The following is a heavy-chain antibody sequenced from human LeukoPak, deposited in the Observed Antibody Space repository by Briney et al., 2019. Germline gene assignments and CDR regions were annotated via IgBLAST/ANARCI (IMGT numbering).Heavy chain of an antibody. CDR3: AKVPRQYYDFWSGYEYYFDH. CDR1: GFTFSSYA. V-gene: IGHV3-23*01. J-gene: IGHJ4*02. D-gene: IGHD3-3*01. CDR2: ISGGGGST. Sequence: PGGSLRLSCAASGFTFSSYAMSWVRQAPGKGLEWVSAISGGGGSTYYADSVKGRFTISRDNSKNTLYLQMNSLRAEDTAVYYCAKVPRQYYDFWSGYEYYFDHWGQGTLVTVSS.